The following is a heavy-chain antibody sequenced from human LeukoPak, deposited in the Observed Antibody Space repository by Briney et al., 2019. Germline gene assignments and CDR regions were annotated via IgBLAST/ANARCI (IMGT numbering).Heavy chain of an antibody. CDR2: ISKGGATV. Sequence: GGSLRLSCAPSGFTPSNYEMTWVRLTPGKGLQWISYISKGGATVLYAESVKGRFTISRDNANSSLYLQMNSLRAEDTAVYFCARLSVSITRRFDLWGQGTFVTVSS. D-gene: IGHD3-3*01. CDR1: GFTPSNYE. V-gene: IGHV3-48*03. J-gene: IGHJ5*02. CDR3: ARLSVSITRRFDL.